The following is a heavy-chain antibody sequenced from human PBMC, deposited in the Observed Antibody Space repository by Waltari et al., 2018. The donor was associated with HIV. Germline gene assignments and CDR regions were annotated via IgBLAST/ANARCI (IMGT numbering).Heavy chain of an antibody. CDR3: ARGNPPDCTGGVCYYYYYGMDV. Sequence: QVQLQQWDAGLLKPSETLSLTCAVYGGSFSGYYWSWIRQPPGKGLEWIGEINHSGSTNYNPSLKSRVTISVDTSKNQFSLKLSSVTAADTAVYYCARGNPPDCTGGVCYYYYYGMDVWGQGTTVTVSS. CDR1: GGSFSGYY. CDR2: INHSGST. V-gene: IGHV4-34*01. D-gene: IGHD2-8*02. J-gene: IGHJ6*02.